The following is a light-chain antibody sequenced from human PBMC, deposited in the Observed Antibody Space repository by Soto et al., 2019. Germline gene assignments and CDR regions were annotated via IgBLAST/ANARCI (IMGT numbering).Light chain of an antibody. CDR1: SSDIGGYNF. CDR2: DVT. J-gene: IGLJ3*02. Sequence: QSALTQPASVSGSLGQSITISCTGTSSDIGGYNFVSWYQHHPGKAPKLMIHDVTNRPSGVSNRFSGSKSGNTASLTISGLQTDDEADYYCSSYTSSSTVVFGGGTKLTVL. CDR3: SSYTSSSTVV. V-gene: IGLV2-14*03.